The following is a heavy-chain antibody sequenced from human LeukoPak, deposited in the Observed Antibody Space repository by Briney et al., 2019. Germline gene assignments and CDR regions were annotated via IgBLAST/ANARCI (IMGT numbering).Heavy chain of an antibody. Sequence: GGSLRLSCAASGFTFSSYAMHWVRQAPGKGLEWVAVISYDGSNKYYADPVKGRFTISRDNSKNTLYLQMNSLRAEDTAVYYCARGEFWGRLDYWGQGTLVTVSS. J-gene: IGHJ4*02. CDR3: ARGEFWGRLDY. CDR2: ISYDGSNK. V-gene: IGHV3-30-3*01. CDR1: GFTFSSYA. D-gene: IGHD7-27*01.